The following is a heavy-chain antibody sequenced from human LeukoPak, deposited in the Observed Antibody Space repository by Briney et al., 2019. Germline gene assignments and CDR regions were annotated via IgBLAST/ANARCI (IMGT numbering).Heavy chain of an antibody. CDR3: ARSRVRGVFDY. Sequence: SETLSLTCTVSGGSISSGGYYWSWIRQHPGKGLEWIGYIYYSGSTYYIPSLKSRVTISVDTSKNQFSLKLSSVTAADTAVYYCARSRVRGVFDYWGQGTLVTVSS. D-gene: IGHD3-10*01. J-gene: IGHJ4*02. CDR1: GGSISSGGYY. V-gene: IGHV4-31*03. CDR2: IYYSGST.